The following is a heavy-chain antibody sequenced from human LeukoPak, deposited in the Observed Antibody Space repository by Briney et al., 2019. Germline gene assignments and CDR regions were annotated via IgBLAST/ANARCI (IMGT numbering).Heavy chain of an antibody. Sequence: SETLSLTCTVSGGSISSSSYYWGWIRQPPGKGLEWIGSIYYSGSTYYNPSLKSRVTISVDTSKNQFSLKLSSVTAADTAVYYCVRMRVTGYYYMDVWGKGTTVTVSS. D-gene: IGHD7-27*01. V-gene: IGHV4-39*07. CDR1: GGSISSSSYY. J-gene: IGHJ6*03. CDR2: IYYSGST. CDR3: VRMRVTGYYYMDV.